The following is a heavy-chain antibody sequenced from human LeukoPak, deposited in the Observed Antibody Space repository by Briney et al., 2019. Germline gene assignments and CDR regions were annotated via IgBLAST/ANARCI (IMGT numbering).Heavy chain of an antibody. CDR2: INPSGGST. V-gene: IGHV1-46*01. Sequence: ASVKVSCKASGYTFTSYYMHWVRQAPGQGLEWMGIINPSGGSTSYAQKFQGRVTMTRDMSTSTVYMELSSLRSDDTAVYYCARVIGFGELSLGYWGQGTLVTVSS. D-gene: IGHD3-10*01. J-gene: IGHJ4*02. CDR1: GYTFTSYY. CDR3: ARVIGFGELSLGY.